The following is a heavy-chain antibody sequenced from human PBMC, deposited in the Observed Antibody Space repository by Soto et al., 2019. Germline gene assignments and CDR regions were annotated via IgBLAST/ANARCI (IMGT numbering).Heavy chain of an antibody. CDR1: GGSFSGYY. J-gene: IGHJ3*02. CDR2: INHSGST. V-gene: IGHV4-34*01. CDR3: ARGVRYCSSTSCPTDAFDI. D-gene: IGHD2-2*01. Sequence: QVQLQQWGAGLLKPSETLSLTCAVYGGSFSGYYWGWIRQPPGKGLEWIGEINHSGSTNYNPSLKSRVTISVDTSKNQFSLKLSSVTAADTAVYYCARGVRYCSSTSCPTDAFDIWGQGTMVTVSS.